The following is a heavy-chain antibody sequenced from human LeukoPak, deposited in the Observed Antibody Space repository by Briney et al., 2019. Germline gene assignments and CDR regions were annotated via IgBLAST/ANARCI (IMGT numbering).Heavy chain of an antibody. CDR3: ARGARGSGTASDY. V-gene: IGHV3-23*01. CDR1: GFTFSISA. Sequence: GGSLRLSCAASGFTFSISAMSWVRQAPGKGLEWVSGISDSGGSTFYADSVKGRFTISRDNSKNILYLQMNSLRAEDTAVYYCARGARGSGTASDYWGQGTLVTVSS. J-gene: IGHJ4*02. CDR2: ISDSGGST. D-gene: IGHD3-10*01.